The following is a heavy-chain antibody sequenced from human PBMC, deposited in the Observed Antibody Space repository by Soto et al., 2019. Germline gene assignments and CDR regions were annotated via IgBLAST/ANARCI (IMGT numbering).Heavy chain of an antibody. J-gene: IGHJ6*02. D-gene: IGHD6-19*01. Sequence: GASVKVSCKASGGTFSSYAISWVRQAPGQGLEWMGGIIPIFGTANYAQKFQGRVTITADESTSTAYMELSSLRSEDTAVYYCARDKWLGSRLCMDVWGQGTTVTVSS. CDR2: IIPIFGTA. CDR1: GGTFSSYA. V-gene: IGHV1-69*13. CDR3: ARDKWLGSRLCMDV.